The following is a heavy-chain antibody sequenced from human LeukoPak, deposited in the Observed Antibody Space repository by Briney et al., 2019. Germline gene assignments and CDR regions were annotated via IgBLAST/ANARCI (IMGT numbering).Heavy chain of an antibody. CDR2: ISSSGSTI. CDR1: GFTFSDYY. CDR3: ARDESTSAFDI. D-gene: IGHD2-2*01. Sequence: GGPLRLSCAASGFTFSDYYMSWIRQAPGKGLEWVSYISSSGSTIYYADSVKGRFTISRDNAKNSLYLQMNSLRAEDTAVYYCARDESTSAFDIWGQGTMVTVSS. J-gene: IGHJ3*02. V-gene: IGHV3-11*01.